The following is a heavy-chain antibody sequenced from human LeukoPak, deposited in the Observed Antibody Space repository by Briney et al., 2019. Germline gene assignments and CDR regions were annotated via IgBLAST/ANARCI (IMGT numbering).Heavy chain of an antibody. CDR2: ISSSGGST. CDR3: AKDQVAAGTGQDLEH. D-gene: IGHD6-13*01. Sequence: GGSLRRSCAASGFPFNTYTMRCVRQGPGKGLEWVSTISSSGGSTYYADSVRGRFTISRDNSRDTLYLQMNSLRAEDTAVYYCAKDQVAAGTGQDLEHGGQGTLVTVSS. CDR1: GFPFNTYT. V-gene: IGHV3-23*01. J-gene: IGHJ4*02.